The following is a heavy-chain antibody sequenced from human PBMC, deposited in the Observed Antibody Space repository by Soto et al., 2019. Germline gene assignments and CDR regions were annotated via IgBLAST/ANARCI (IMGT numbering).Heavy chain of an antibody. Sequence: QVQLVQSGAEVKKPESSVKVSCKTSGGTFVRHVISWVRQAPGQGPEWMGKINPLSGISNYAQKFQDRDTFTADTDSSTAYMELSSLRSDDTAVYYCATPACAATWCTPSHNLDHWGQGTLVTVSS. CDR3: ATPACAATWCTPSHNLDH. J-gene: IGHJ4*02. V-gene: IGHV1-69*09. CDR1: GGTFVRHV. D-gene: IGHD2-2*01. CDR2: INPLSGIS.